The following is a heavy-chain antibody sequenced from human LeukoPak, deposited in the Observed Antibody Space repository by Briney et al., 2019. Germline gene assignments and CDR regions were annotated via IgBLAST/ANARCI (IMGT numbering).Heavy chain of an antibody. V-gene: IGHV3-33*01. CDR2: IWYDGSNK. Sequence: GGSLRLSCAASGFTFSSYGMHWVRQGPGKGLECVAVIWYDGSNKYYADSVKGRFTISRDNSKNTLYLQMNSPRAEDTAVYYCASGRLNYFYAMDIWGQGTTVTVSS. CDR1: GFTFSSYG. CDR3: ASGRLNYFYAMDI. J-gene: IGHJ6*02.